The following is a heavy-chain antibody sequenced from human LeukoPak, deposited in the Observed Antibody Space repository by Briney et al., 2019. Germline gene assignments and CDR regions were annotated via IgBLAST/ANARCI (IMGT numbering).Heavy chain of an antibody. J-gene: IGHJ4*02. Sequence: ASVKVSCKASEYSLTGYNIYWMRQAPGKGLEWMGRINFDSGGTNSAQKFQGRVTMTRDTSVSTAYMELTRLISDDTAVYYCARLSIPDYYFDLWGQGAPVTVSS. CDR3: ARLSIPDYYFDL. D-gene: IGHD4/OR15-4a*01. CDR2: INFDSGGT. V-gene: IGHV1-2*06. CDR1: EYSLTGYN.